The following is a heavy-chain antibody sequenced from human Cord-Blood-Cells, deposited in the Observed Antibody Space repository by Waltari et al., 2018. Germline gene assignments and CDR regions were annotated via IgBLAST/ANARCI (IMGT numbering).Heavy chain of an antibody. J-gene: IGHJ3*02. Sequence: QVQLQQWGAGLLKPSETLSLTCAVYGGSFSGYYWSWIRQPPGKGLEWIGEINHSGSTNYNPSLKSRVTRSVDTSKNQFSLKLSSVTAADTAVYYCARGGGDYGDYDAFDIWGQGTMVTVSS. D-gene: IGHD4-17*01. CDR2: INHSGST. CDR1: GGSFSGYY. V-gene: IGHV4-34*01. CDR3: ARGGGDYGDYDAFDI.